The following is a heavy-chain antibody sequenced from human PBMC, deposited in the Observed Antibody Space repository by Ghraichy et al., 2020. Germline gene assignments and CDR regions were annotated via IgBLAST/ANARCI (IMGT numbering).Heavy chain of an antibody. CDR2: IEQDGSEK. Sequence: GGSLRLSCAASGFTFTSYWMSGVRQAQGKGREGVANIEQDGSEKYYVDSVKGRLTISRDNAKNSVYLQMNSMRAEETAVYYCATVSTGSSGWYPEYCQHWGHGTLVTVS. D-gene: IGHD6-19*01. CDR3: ATVSTGSSGWYPEYCQH. J-gene: IGHJ1*01. CDR1: GFTFTSYW. V-gene: IGHV3-7*01.